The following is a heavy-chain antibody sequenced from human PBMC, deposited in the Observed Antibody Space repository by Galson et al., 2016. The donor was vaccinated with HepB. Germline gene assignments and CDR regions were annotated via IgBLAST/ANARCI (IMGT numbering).Heavy chain of an antibody. CDR2: IGPRAGNT. D-gene: IGHD1-1*01. J-gene: IGHJ4*02. Sequence: SLRLSCAASGFTFNNNGMSWVRQAPGRGLEWVSTIGPRAGNTFFADSVRGRFTISRDASNNSVYLQMDSLRAEDTALYYCAKGNLMVGTTSPGGYFDPWGQGTLVTVSS. V-gene: IGHV3-23*01. CDR1: GFTFNNNG. CDR3: AKGNLMVGTTSPGGYFDP.